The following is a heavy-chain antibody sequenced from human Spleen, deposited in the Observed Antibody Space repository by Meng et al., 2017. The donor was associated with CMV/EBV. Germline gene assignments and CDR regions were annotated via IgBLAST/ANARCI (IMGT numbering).Heavy chain of an antibody. D-gene: IGHD3-16*01. CDR3: ARGLSSGGFYYYYYGMDV. V-gene: IGHV1-8*03. J-gene: IGHJ6*02. CDR1: GYTFTSYD. Sequence: ASVKVSCKASGYTFTSYDINWVRQATGQGLEWMGWMNPNSGNTGYAQKFQGRVTITRNTSISTAYMELSSLRSEDTAVYYCARGLSSGGFYYYYYGMDVWGQGTTVTVSS. CDR2: MNPNSGNT.